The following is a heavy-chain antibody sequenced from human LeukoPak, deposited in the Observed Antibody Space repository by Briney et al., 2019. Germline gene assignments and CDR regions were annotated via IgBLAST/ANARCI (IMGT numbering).Heavy chain of an antibody. CDR1: GGSISNGGYY. Sequence: SQTLSLTCTVSGGSISNGGYYWSWICQHPGKGLEWIGYIYYSGSTYYNPSLKSRVTISVDTSKNQFSLKLSSVTAADTAVYYCARGAYYDSSGYYLPDYWGQGTLVTVSS. V-gene: IGHV4-31*03. CDR2: IYYSGST. D-gene: IGHD3-22*01. J-gene: IGHJ4*02. CDR3: ARGAYYDSSGYYLPDY.